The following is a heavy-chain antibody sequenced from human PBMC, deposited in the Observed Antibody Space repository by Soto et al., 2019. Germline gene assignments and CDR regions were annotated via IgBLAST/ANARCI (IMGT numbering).Heavy chain of an antibody. Sequence: QVKLVESGGGVVQPGRSLRLSCAASGFNVSAYTMHWVRQAPGKGLEWVAVISSDGNHKYYTDSVKGRFTISRDTSTNTLYLQMNRLRAEDTDVYYCARWEQPLFDYWGQGTLVTVSS. CDR3: ARWEQPLFDY. V-gene: IGHV3-30-3*01. D-gene: IGHD1-26*01. J-gene: IGHJ4*02. CDR2: ISSDGNHK. CDR1: GFNVSAYT.